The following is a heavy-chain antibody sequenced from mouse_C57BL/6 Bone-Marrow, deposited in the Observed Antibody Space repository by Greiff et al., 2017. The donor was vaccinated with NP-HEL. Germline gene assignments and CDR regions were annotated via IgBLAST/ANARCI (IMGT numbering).Heavy chain of an antibody. D-gene: IGHD2-1*01. V-gene: IGHV1-61*01. Sequence: QVQLQQPGAELVRPGSSVKLSCKASGYTFTSYWMDWVKQRPGQGLEWIGNIYPSDSETHYNQKFKDKATLTVDKSSSTAYMQLSSLTSEDSAVYYCALYYGNYLDYWGQGTSVTVSS. CDR3: ALYYGNYLDY. J-gene: IGHJ4*01. CDR1: GYTFTSYW. CDR2: IYPSDSET.